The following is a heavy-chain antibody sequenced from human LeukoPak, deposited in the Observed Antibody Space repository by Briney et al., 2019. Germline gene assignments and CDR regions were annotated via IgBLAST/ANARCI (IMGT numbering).Heavy chain of an antibody. J-gene: IGHJ4*02. D-gene: IGHD3/OR15-3a*01. CDR3: ARQTGSGLFILP. V-gene: IGHV4-39*01. Sequence: SETLSLTCTVSGVSISSSNSYWGWIRQPPGKGLEWIGSIYYTGNTYYNASLKSRVTISIDTSKNQISLRVTSVTATDTAIYYCARQTGSGLFILPGGQGTLVTVSS. CDR2: IYYTGNT. CDR1: GVSISSSNSY.